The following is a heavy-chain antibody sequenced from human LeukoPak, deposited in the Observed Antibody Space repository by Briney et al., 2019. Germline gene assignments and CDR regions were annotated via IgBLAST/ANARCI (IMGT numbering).Heavy chain of an antibody. V-gene: IGHV4-39*07. D-gene: IGHD3-10*01. CDR2: IYHSGST. Sequence: SGTLSLTCTVSGGSISSGDYYWSWIRQPPGKGLEWIGSIYHSGSTYYNPSLKSRVTISVDTSKNQFSLKLSSVTAADTAVYYCARDATTVRGAYRGYFDYWGQGTLVTVSS. J-gene: IGHJ4*02. CDR3: ARDATTVRGAYRGYFDY. CDR1: GGSISSGDYY.